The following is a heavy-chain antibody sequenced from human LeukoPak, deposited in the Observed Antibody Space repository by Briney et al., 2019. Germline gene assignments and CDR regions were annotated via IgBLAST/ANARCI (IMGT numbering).Heavy chain of an antibody. V-gene: IGHV6-1*01. CDR1: GDSLSRYSAA. J-gene: IGHJ4*02. Sequence: SQSLSLTCAICGDSLSRYSAAWNWSRRSPSGGVMRLGRTYYRYKWYHDYAVSVRSRITINSDTSKNQFSLQLNSETPEDTAVYYCASEIVRGSVNYDFWGQGTLVTVFS. D-gene: IGHD3-16*01. CDR3: ASEIVRGSVNYDF. CDR2: TYYRYKWYH.